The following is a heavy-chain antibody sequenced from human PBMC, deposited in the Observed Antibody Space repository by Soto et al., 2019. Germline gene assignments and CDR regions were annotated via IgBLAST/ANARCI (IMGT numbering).Heavy chain of an antibody. CDR2: ISSSGDST. D-gene: IGHD3-22*01. CDR3: AKEATENYYDSSGYYY. V-gene: IGHV3-23*01. Sequence: EVQLLESGGGLVQPGGSLRLSCAASGFTFISYAMSWVRQAPGKGLEWVSAISSSGDSTYYADSVKGRFTISRDNSKNTLYLQMNSLRAEDTAVYYCAKEATENYYDSSGYYYWGLGTLVTVSS. CDR1: GFTFISYA. J-gene: IGHJ4*02.